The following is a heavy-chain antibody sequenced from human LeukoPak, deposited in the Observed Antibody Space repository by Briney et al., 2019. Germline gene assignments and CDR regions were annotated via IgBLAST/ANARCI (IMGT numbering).Heavy chain of an antibody. CDR2: INAGNGNT. V-gene: IGHV1-3*01. CDR3: ARDSLGLLWFGESLYGMDV. D-gene: IGHD3-10*01. CDR1: GYTFTSYA. J-gene: IGHJ6*04. Sequence: ASVKVSCKASGYTFTSYAMHWVRQAPGQRLEWMGWINAGNGNTKYSQKFQGRVTITRDTSASTVYMELSSLRSEDTAVYYCARDSLGLLWFGESLYGMDVWGKGTTVTVSS.